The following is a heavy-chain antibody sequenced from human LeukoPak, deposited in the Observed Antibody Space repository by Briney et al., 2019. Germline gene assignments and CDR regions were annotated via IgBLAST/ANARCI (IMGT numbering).Heavy chain of an antibody. J-gene: IGHJ2*01. Sequence: ASVKVSCKASGYTFTDYYIHWLRQAPGQGLAWMGWINPNSGGTKYAQKFQDRVTLTRDTSTSTVYMDLSRLRSDDTAVYYCARDFRIGDNWYFDLGGLAPWSLSPQ. D-gene: IGHD3-16*01. CDR3: ARDFRIGDNWYFDL. CDR1: GYTFTDYY. CDR2: INPNSGGT. V-gene: IGHV1-2*02.